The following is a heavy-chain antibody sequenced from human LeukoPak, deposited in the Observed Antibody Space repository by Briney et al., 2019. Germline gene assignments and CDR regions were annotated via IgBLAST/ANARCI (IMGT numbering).Heavy chain of an antibody. D-gene: IGHD2-21*02. V-gene: IGHV4-4*02. J-gene: IGHJ4*02. CDR3: AKVFCGGDCHVDF. Sequence: RPSETLSLTCAVSGGTIGMIDWWSWIRQPPGQGLEWVGEIFHTGTANYNPSLKSRLTISVDTSKNQFSLRLNSVTAADTAVYYCAKVFCGGDCHVDFWGRGTLVTVSS. CDR2: IFHTGTA. CDR1: GGTIGMIDW.